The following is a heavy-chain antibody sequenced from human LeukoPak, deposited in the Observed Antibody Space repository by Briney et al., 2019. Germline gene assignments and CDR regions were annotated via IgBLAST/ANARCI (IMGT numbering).Heavy chain of an antibody. CDR1: GYTFTGYY. D-gene: IGHD6-19*01. Sequence: GASVKVSCKASGYTFTGYYMHWVRQAPGQGLEWMGWINPNSGGTDYAQKFQGRVTLTRDTSISTAYMELTRLRSDDTALYYCARVISSSGWSGAIPDIYDYWGQGTLVTVSS. V-gene: IGHV1-2*02. CDR3: ARVISSSGWSGAIPDIYDY. J-gene: IGHJ4*02. CDR2: INPNSGGT.